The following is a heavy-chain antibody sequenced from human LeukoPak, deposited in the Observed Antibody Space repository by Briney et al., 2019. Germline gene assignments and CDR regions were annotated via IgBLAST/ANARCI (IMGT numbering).Heavy chain of an antibody. J-gene: IGHJ4*02. V-gene: IGHV1-18*01. CDR2: ISAYNGNT. CDR1: GYTFTSYG. D-gene: IGHD6-25*01. Sequence: ASVKVSCXASGYTFTSYGISRVRQAPGQGLEWMGWISAYNGNTNYAQKLQGRVTMTTDTSTSTAYMELRSLRSDDTAVYYCARDRGLPSLFDYWGQGTLVTVSS. CDR3: ARDRGLPSLFDY.